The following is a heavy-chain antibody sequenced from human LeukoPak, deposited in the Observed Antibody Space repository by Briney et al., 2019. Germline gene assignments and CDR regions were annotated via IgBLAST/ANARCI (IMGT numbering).Heavy chain of an antibody. D-gene: IGHD3-3*01. CDR1: GYTFTSYD. J-gene: IGHJ4*02. CDR2: MNHKSGNT. CDR3: ARFPNYAFWSGYYSVDY. Sequence: ASVKVSCEASGYTFTSYDINWVRQATGQGLEWMGRMNHKSGNTGYAQKFQGRVTMTRNTSISTAYMELSSLRSEDTAVYYCARFPNYAFWSGYYSVDYWGQGTLVIVSS. V-gene: IGHV1-8*01.